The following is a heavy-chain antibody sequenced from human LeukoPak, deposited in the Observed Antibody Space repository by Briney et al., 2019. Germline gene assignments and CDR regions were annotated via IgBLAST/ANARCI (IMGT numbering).Heavy chain of an antibody. CDR3: ARNQRRLDY. CDR1: GSTFSNYW. CDR2: IKQDGSEK. J-gene: IGHJ4*02. Sequence: GGSLRLSCAASGSTFSNYWMTWVRQAPGKGLESVANIKQDGSEKYYVDSVKGRFTISRDNAKNSLYLQMNSLRAEDTAVYYCARNQRRLDYWGQGTLVTVSS. D-gene: IGHD1-14*01. V-gene: IGHV3-7*01.